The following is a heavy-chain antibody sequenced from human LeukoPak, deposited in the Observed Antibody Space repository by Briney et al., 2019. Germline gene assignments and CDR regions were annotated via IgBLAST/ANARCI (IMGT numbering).Heavy chain of an antibody. CDR1: GYTLTELS. CDR3: ARNYYDTAGYFGY. D-gene: IGHD3-22*01. V-gene: IGHV1-24*01. Sequence: ASVKVSCKVSGYTLTELSMHWVRQAPGKGLEWMGGFDPEDGETIYAQKFRGRVTMTRDMSTGTVFMDLSSLRSDDTAVYFCARNYYDTAGYFGYWGQGTLITVSS. CDR2: FDPEDGET. J-gene: IGHJ4*03.